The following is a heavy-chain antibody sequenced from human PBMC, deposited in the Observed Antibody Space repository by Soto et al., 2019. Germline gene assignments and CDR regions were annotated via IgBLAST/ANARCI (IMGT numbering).Heavy chain of an antibody. CDR1: GYTFTNNG. CDR2: ISGYNANT. D-gene: IGHD4-4*01. V-gene: IGHV1-18*04. CDR3: ARGSTHYKMDV. Sequence: ASVKVSCKTSGYTFTNNGINWVRQAPGQGLEWMGWISGYNANTKYAQKFQGRVTLTTDTLTSTAFMELRSLRSDDTAVFYCARGSTHYKMDVWGQGTTVTVPS. J-gene: IGHJ6*02.